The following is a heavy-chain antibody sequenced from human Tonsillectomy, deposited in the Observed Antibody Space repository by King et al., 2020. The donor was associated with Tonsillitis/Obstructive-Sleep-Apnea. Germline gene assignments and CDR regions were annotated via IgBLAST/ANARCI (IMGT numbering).Heavy chain of an antibody. V-gene: IGHV3-30*18. CDR3: AKDSGGSYYSGADY. CDR2: ISYDGSNK. D-gene: IGHD1-26*01. CDR1: GFTFSSYG. Sequence: VQLVESGGGVVQPGRSLRLSCAASGFTFSSYGMHWVRQAPGKGLEWVAVISYDGSNKYYADSVKGRFTISRDNSKNTLYLQMNSLRAEDTDVYYCAKDSGGSYYSGADYWGQGTLVTVSS. J-gene: IGHJ4*02.